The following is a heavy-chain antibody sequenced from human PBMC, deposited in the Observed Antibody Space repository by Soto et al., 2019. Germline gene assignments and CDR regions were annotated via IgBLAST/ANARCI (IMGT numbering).Heavy chain of an antibody. J-gene: IGHJ4*02. CDR3: ARWGTTGGFDL. V-gene: IGHV3-30*19. Sequence: QVQLVESGGGVVQPGTSLRLSCAASGFRFKSFVMHWVRQAPGKGLEWVAFTSYDGNNKDNGDTVKGRFTVSRDNSQNTLHLQMDFLRPEATDLYYCARWGTTGGFDLWGKGTLVSVSS. CDR2: TSYDGNNK. CDR1: GFRFKSFV. D-gene: IGHD3-16*01.